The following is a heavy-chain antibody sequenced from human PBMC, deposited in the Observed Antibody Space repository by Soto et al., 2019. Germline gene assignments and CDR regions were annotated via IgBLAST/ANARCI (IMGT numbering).Heavy chain of an antibody. J-gene: IGHJ5*02. Sequence: QVQLQESGPGLVQPSGTLSLTCAVSGDSINNSHWWSWVRQTPGKGLEWIGETYHSGTTNYNPSHKTRVTISRDKSKNQFSLKMNSVTAADTAVYYCAREVNSSPARGPDWFDPWGQGTLVTVSS. CDR3: AREVNSSPARGPDWFDP. CDR2: TYHSGTT. V-gene: IGHV4-4*02. CDR1: GDSINNSHW. D-gene: IGHD6-13*01.